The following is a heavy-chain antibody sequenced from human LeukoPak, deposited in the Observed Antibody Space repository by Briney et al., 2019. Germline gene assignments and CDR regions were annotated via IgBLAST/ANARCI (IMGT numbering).Heavy chain of an antibody. CDR2: INHSGST. D-gene: IGHD5-24*01. V-gene: IGHV4-34*01. Sequence: PSETLSLTCAVYGGSFSGYYWSWIRQPPGKGLEWIGEINHSGSTNYNPSLKRRVTISVDTSKNQFSLKLSSVTAADTAVYYCARGRRDGYKIRRYYFDYWGQGTLVTVSS. CDR1: GGSFSGYY. J-gene: IGHJ4*02. CDR3: ARGRRDGYKIRRYYFDY.